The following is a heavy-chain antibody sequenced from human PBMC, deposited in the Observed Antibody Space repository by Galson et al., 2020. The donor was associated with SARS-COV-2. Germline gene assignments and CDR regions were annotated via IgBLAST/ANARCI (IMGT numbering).Heavy chain of an antibody. D-gene: IGHD6-13*01. Sequence: GGSLRLSCAASGFTFSSYGMHWVRQAPGKGLEWVAVIWYDGSNKYYADSVKGRFTISRDNSKNTLYLQMNSLRAEDTAVYYCARDGYSSSWSLYYFDYWGQGTLVTVSS. J-gene: IGHJ4*02. CDR3: ARDGYSSSWSLYYFDY. CDR1: GFTFSSYG. V-gene: IGHV3-33*01. CDR2: IWYDGSNK.